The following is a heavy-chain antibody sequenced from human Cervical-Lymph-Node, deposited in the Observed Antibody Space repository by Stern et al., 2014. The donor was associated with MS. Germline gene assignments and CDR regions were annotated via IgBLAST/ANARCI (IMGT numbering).Heavy chain of an antibody. Sequence: EEQLVESGGGLIQPGGSLRLSCAASGFTVSTNYMSWVRQAPGQGLEWVSIISSGGSTYYADSVKGRFTISRDNSKNTLFLQMNSLRAEDTAVYYCARDSGGMDVWGQGTTVTVSS. V-gene: IGHV3-53*01. J-gene: IGHJ6*02. CDR3: ARDSGGMDV. CDR1: GFTVSTNY. CDR2: ISSGGST. D-gene: IGHD6-25*01.